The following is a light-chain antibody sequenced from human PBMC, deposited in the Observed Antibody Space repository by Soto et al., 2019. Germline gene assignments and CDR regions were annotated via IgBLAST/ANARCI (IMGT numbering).Light chain of an antibody. Sequence: QSALTQPASVSGSPGQSITISCTGTSSDIGGYNYVSWYQHHPGKAPKLMLYEVSNRPSGVSNRFSGSKSSNTASLTISGLHAEDDAYYYCSSYTTSSTRVFGTGTKLTVL. J-gene: IGLJ1*01. CDR1: SSDIGGYNY. CDR3: SSYTTSSTRV. V-gene: IGLV2-14*01. CDR2: EVS.